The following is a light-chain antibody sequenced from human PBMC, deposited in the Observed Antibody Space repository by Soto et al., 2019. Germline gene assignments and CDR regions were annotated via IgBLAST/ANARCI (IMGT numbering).Light chain of an antibody. J-gene: IGKJ3*01. Sequence: EIVLTQSPATLSLSPGERATLSCRASQSVSSYLAWYQQKPGQAPRLLIYDASNRATGIPARFSGSGSGTDFTLTISILEPEHYTVYYCQQLSNGPPLFTFGPGTKVDNK. CDR1: QSVSSY. CDR3: QQLSNGPPLFT. V-gene: IGKV3-11*01. CDR2: DAS.